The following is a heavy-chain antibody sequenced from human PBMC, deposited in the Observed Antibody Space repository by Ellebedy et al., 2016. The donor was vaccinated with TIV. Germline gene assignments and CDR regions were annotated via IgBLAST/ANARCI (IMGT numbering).Heavy chain of an antibody. V-gene: IGHV3-15*01. CDR3: STEYILKPAPIEDQANDY. CDR1: GFTFINAW. Sequence: PRGSLRLSCTASGFTFINAWMSWIRQPPGKGLEWVGRVKGKTDGGTIDYAAPVKGRFTISRDDSKNTLYLQMNSLKTEDTAIYFCSTEYILKPAPIEDQANDYWGQGTLVTVPS. CDR2: VKGKTDGGTI. J-gene: IGHJ4*02. D-gene: IGHD3-9*01.